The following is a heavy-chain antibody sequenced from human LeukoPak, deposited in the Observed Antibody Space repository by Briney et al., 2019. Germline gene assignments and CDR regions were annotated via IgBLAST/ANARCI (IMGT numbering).Heavy chain of an antibody. J-gene: IGHJ6*02. Sequence: GGSLRLCCVTSVVTIDDYVIHWVRQLPGKVLEWLSGISWNGCNMGYADSVKCRFITSRDNAKNSLYLQMNSLRPEDTAFYFCAKGRNSRSWSGDGMDVWGQGTTVTVSS. CDR3: AKGRNSRSWSGDGMDV. CDR2: ISWNGCNM. D-gene: IGHD2/OR15-2a*01. V-gene: IGHV3-9*01. CDR1: VVTIDDYV.